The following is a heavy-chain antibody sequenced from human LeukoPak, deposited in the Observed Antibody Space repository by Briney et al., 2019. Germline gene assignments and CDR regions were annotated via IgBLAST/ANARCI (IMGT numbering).Heavy chain of an antibody. V-gene: IGHV1-69*05. J-gene: IGHJ5*02. Sequence: SVKVSCKTSGGTLNNSAISWVRQAPGQGLEWLGGIMPLFGTAGYAQKFQGRVTITKDESTRTVYLELTSLTSDDTAVYYCAGDVHGDYGSGWFDPWGQGTLVSVSS. CDR1: GGTLNNSA. D-gene: IGHD4-17*01. CDR2: IMPLFGTA. CDR3: AGDVHGDYGSGWFDP.